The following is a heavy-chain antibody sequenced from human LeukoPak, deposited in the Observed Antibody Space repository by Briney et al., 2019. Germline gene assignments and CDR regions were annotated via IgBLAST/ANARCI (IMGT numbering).Heavy chain of an antibody. D-gene: IGHD2/OR15-2a*01. CDR1: GFGFGAYA. Sequence: GASLRLSCAASGFGFGAYAMIWVRQAPGKGLEWVSLIHNDAATTYYADSVRGRFTVSRDNSKNTLYLEMNSLRAEDTAVYYCAKGKVGTSFNYCFDYWGQGTPVSVSS. V-gene: IGHV3-23*03. CDR2: IHNDAATT. CDR3: AKGKVGTSFNYCFDY. J-gene: IGHJ4*02.